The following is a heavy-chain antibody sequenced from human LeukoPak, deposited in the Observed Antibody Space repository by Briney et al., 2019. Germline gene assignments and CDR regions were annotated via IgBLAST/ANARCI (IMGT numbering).Heavy chain of an antibody. J-gene: IGHJ4*02. CDR1: GGSISSNNYY. V-gene: IGHV4-39*01. D-gene: IGHD6-6*01. CDR3: ARSVRGGYSSSSLVDY. CDR2: IYYSGST. Sequence: SETLSLTCTVSGGSISSNNYYWGWIRQPPGKGLEWIGSIYYSGSTHYNPSLKSRVTISVDTSKNQFSLKLSSVTAADTAVYYCARSVRGGYSSSSLVDYWGQGTLVTVSS.